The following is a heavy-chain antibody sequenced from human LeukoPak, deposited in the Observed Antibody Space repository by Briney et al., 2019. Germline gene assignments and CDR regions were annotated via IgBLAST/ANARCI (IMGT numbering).Heavy chain of an antibody. Sequence: ASVKVSFKASGGTFSSYAISWVRQAPGKGLEWMGGFDPEDGETIYAQKFQGRVTMTEDTSTDTAYMELSSLRSEDTAVYYCATEGHEYSSSWGAFDIWGQGAMVTVSS. CDR2: FDPEDGET. V-gene: IGHV1-24*01. CDR1: GGTFSSYA. D-gene: IGHD6-6*01. J-gene: IGHJ3*02. CDR3: ATEGHEYSSSWGAFDI.